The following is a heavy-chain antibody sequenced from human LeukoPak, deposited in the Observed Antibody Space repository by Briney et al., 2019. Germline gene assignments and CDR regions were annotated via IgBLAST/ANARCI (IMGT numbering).Heavy chain of an antibody. CDR2: IHYSGST. Sequence: PSETLSLTCTVSGGSINSYYWTWIRQPPGKGLEWIGYIHYSGSTNYNPSLKSRVTISVDTSKNQFSLKLSSVTAADTAVYYCARDMVRGVIGWFDPWGQGTLVTVSS. CDR1: GGSINSYY. CDR3: ARDMVRGVIGWFDP. V-gene: IGHV4-59*01. D-gene: IGHD3-10*01. J-gene: IGHJ5*02.